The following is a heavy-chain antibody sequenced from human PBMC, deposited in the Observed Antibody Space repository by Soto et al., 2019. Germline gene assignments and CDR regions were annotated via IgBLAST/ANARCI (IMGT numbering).Heavy chain of an antibody. Sequence: QLQLQESGPGLVKPSETLSLTCTVSGGSISSSSYYWGWIRQPPGKGLEWIGSIYYSGSTYYNPSLKRRVTISVDTSKHQFSLKLSSVTAADTAVYYCARYYSSGWYVYWYFDLWGRGTLVTVSS. CDR3: ARYYSSGWYVYWYFDL. J-gene: IGHJ2*01. V-gene: IGHV4-39*01. CDR1: GGSISSSSYY. CDR2: IYYSGST. D-gene: IGHD6-19*01.